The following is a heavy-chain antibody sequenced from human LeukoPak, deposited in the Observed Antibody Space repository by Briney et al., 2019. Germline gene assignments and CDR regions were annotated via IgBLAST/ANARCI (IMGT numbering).Heavy chain of an antibody. CDR3: ARGGRLILHLYYFDY. D-gene: IGHD3-16*01. Sequence: PGGSLRLSCAASGFTFDDYAMHWVRQAPGKGLEWVSGISWNSGSIGYADSVKGRFTISRDNAKNSLYLQMNSLRAEDTAVYYCARGGRLILHLYYFDYWGQGTLVTVSS. J-gene: IGHJ4*02. V-gene: IGHV3-9*01. CDR2: ISWNSGSI. CDR1: GFTFDDYA.